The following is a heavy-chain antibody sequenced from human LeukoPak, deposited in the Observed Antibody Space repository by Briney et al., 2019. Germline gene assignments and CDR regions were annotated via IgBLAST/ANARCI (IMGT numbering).Heavy chain of an antibody. CDR3: ARHGGVVRGEGSDAFDI. Sequence: SETLSLTCTVSGGSIRSYYWSWIRQPPGEGLEWIGYIYYSGSTNYNPSLKSRLAISIDTSKNQFSLKLTSVTAADTAVYYCARHGGVVRGEGSDAFDIWGQGTMVTVSS. D-gene: IGHD3-10*01. J-gene: IGHJ3*02. CDR2: IYYSGST. CDR1: GGSIRSYY. V-gene: IGHV4-59*08.